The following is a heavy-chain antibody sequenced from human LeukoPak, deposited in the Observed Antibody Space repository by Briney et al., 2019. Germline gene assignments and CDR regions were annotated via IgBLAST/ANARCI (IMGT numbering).Heavy chain of an antibody. D-gene: IGHD2-15*01. CDR3: AREGYCSGGSCYSGYYGMDV. CDR1: GFTFSSYG. Sequence: PGGSLRLSCAASGFTFSSYGMHWVRQAPGKGLEWVAVISYDGSNKYYADSVKGRFTMSRDNAKNALYLQMNSLRAEDTAVYYCAREGYCSGGSCYSGYYGMDVWGQGTTVTVSS. J-gene: IGHJ6*02. V-gene: IGHV3-30*03. CDR2: ISYDGSNK.